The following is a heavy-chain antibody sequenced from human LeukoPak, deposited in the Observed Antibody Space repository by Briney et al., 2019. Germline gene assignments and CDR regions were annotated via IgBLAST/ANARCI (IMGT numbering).Heavy chain of an antibody. V-gene: IGHV1-8*01. Sequence: ASVKVSCKASGYTFTSYDINWVRQATGQGLEWMGWMNLNSGNTGYAQKFQGRVTMTRNTSISTAYMELSSLRSEDTAVYYCARGSQGNSWFDPWGQGTLVTVSS. D-gene: IGHD2/OR15-2a*01. CDR1: GYTFTSYD. CDR3: ARGSQGNSWFDP. J-gene: IGHJ5*02. CDR2: MNLNSGNT.